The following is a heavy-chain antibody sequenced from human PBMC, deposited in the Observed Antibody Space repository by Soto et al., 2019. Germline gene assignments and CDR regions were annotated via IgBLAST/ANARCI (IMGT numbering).Heavy chain of an antibody. CDR2: INQRGST. CDR3: ARGAVAGKIDY. V-gene: IGHV4-34*01. CDR1: RGSFSGYY. J-gene: IGHJ4*02. D-gene: IGHD6-19*01. Sequence: QVQLHQWGAGLLKPSETLSLTCAVYRGSFSGYYWNWIRQPPGKGLEWIGEINQRGSTNYNPSLQSRATISVDTAKNQFSLKLNSATAADTAVYYCARGAVAGKIDYWGQGTLVTVSS.